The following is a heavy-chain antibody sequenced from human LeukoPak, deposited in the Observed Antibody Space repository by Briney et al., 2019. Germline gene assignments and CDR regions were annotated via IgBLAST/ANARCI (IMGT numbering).Heavy chain of an antibody. V-gene: IGHV3-7*01. CDR2: VNPDGSET. Sequence: GGSLRLSCAASGFTFSLYEMNWVRQAPGKGLEWVANVNPDGSETYYLDSVKGRFTISRDNVKNSLYLLMNSLRAEDTAVYYCGRWGIEAAIDYWGQGTLVTVSS. CDR3: GRWGIEAAIDY. D-gene: IGHD2-2*01. CDR1: GFTFSLYE. J-gene: IGHJ4*02.